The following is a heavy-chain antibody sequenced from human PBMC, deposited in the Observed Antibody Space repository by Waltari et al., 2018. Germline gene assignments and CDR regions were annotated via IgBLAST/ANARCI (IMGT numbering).Heavy chain of an antibody. J-gene: IGHJ4*02. CDR2: IYPSGST. CDR3: ARGLNSGSYRVGPPRY. Sequence: QVQLQESGPGLVKPSQTLSLTCTVSGGSISSGSYYWSWIRQPAGKGLEWIGYIYPSGSTNYNPSLKSRVTISVDTSKNQFSLKLSSVTAADTAVYYCARGLNSGSYRVGPPRYWGQGTLVTVSS. D-gene: IGHD1-26*01. V-gene: IGHV4-61*09. CDR1: GGSISSGSYY.